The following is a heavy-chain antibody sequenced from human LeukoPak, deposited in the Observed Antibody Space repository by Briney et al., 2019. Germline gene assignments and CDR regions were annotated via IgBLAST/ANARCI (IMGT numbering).Heavy chain of an antibody. Sequence: SGPTLVKPTQTLTLTCPFSGFSLTTSGVGVGWIRQPPGKALEWLALIYWDDDERYSPSLKSSLTITKDTSKNQVVLTITNMDPVDTATYYCAHITTVTCADYWGQGTLVTVSS. J-gene: IGHJ4*02. CDR2: IYWDDDE. V-gene: IGHV2-5*02. CDR1: GFSLTTSGVG. D-gene: IGHD4-11*01. CDR3: AHITTVTCADY.